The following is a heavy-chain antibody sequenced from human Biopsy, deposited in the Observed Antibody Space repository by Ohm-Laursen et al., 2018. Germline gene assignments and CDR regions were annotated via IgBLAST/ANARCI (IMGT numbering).Heavy chain of an antibody. Sequence: SDTLSLTCTVSGDSISSYYWGWIRQPPGKGLEWIGNIYYDGITYYNPSLKSRVAMSVATSKNQFSLRLTSVTAADTAVYYCARVAGGYAYYYGMDVWGQGTTVIVSS. CDR1: GDSISSYY. CDR2: IYYDGIT. J-gene: IGHJ6*02. V-gene: IGHV4-59*04. CDR3: ARVAGGYAYYYGMDV. D-gene: IGHD5-12*01.